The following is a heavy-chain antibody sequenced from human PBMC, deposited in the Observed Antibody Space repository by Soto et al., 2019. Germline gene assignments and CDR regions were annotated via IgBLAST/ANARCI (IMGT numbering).Heavy chain of an antibody. D-gene: IGHD3-22*01. CDR1: GGSISSGGYY. CDR2: IYYSGIT. CDR3: ARVGGNDSSGYPDY. V-gene: IGHV4-31*03. J-gene: IGHJ4*01. Sequence: SETLSLTCTVSGGSISSGGYYWSWIRQHPGRGLEWIGYIYYSGITYYKPSLKSRVTMSVDTSKNQFSLKLSSVTAADTAVYYCARVGGNDSSGYPDYWGQGTLVTVSS.